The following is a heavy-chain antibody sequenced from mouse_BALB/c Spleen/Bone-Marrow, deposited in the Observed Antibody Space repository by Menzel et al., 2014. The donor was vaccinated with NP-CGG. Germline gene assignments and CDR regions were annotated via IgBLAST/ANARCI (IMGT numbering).Heavy chain of an antibody. V-gene: IGHV1-20*02. CDR1: GYSFTGYF. D-gene: IGHD1-1*01. J-gene: IGHJ4*01. Sequence: EVRLQESGPELVKPGASVKISCKASGYSFTGYFMNWVMQSHGKSLEWIGCINPYNGDTFYNQKFKGKATLTVDKSSSTAHMELRSLASEDSAVYYCARSDYYGTYAMDYWGQGTSVTVSS. CDR2: INPYNGDT. CDR3: ARSDYYGTYAMDY.